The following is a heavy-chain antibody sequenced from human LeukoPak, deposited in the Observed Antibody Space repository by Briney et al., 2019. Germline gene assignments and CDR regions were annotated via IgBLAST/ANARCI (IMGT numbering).Heavy chain of an antibody. D-gene: IGHD3-22*01. CDR3: AIVGSASYDSSGSEPIDY. Sequence: ASVKVSCKASGYTFTSYAMNWVRQAPGQGLEWMGWINTNTGNPTYAQGFTGRFVFSLDTSVSTAYLQISSLKAEDTAVYYCAIVGSASYDSSGSEPIDYWGQGTLVTVSS. J-gene: IGHJ4*02. V-gene: IGHV7-4-1*02. CDR2: INTNTGNP. CDR1: GYTFTSYA.